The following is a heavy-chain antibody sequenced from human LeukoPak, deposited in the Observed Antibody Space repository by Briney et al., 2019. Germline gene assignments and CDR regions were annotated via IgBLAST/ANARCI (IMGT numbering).Heavy chain of an antibody. CDR3: VRNPRPIQPSYYMDV. CDR2: ISSSGSTI. D-gene: IGHD5-18*01. V-gene: IGHV3-48*03. CDR1: GFTFSSYE. Sequence: GGSLRLSCAASGFTFSSYEMNWVRQAPGKGLEWVSYISSSGSTIYYADSVKGRFTISRDNAKNSLYLQMNSLRAEDTAVYYCVRNPRPIQPSYYMDVWGQGTLVTVSS. J-gene: IGHJ4*02.